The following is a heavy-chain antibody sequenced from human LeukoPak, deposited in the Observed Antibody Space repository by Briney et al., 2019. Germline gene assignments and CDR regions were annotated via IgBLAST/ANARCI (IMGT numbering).Heavy chain of an antibody. D-gene: IGHD3-9*01. CDR2: INPNSGGT. CDR1: GYTFTCYY. Sequence: GASVKVSCKASGYTFTCYYMHWVRQAPGQGLEWMGWINPNSGGTNYAQKFQGRVTMTRDTSISTAYMELSRLRSDDTAVYYCARAEDYDILTGYYRNDYWGQGTLVTVSS. CDR3: ARAEDYDILTGYYRNDY. V-gene: IGHV1-2*02. J-gene: IGHJ4*02.